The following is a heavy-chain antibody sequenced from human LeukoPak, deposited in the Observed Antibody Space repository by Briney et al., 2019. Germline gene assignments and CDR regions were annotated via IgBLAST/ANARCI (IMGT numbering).Heavy chain of an antibody. CDR3: ARVWSVAAAGREDYYYGIDV. Sequence: SETLSLTCSVSGASISSGGYYGRWIRQHPGGGLERIVYLYYSGSPYYNPSLTSGVTISVDTSKNQFSLNLSSVTAADTAVYYCARVWSVAAAGREDYYYGIDVWGQGTTVTVSS. D-gene: IGHD6-13*01. CDR2: LYYSGSP. V-gene: IGHV4-31*03. CDR1: GASISSGGYY. J-gene: IGHJ6*02.